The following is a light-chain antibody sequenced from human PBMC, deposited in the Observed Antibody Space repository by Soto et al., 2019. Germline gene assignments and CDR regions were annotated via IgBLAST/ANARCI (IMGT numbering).Light chain of an antibody. CDR3: QQSYSTLIA. CDR1: QSISSY. J-gene: IGKJ5*01. CDR2: AAS. Sequence: DIQMTQSPSSLSASVGDRVTITCRASQSISSYLNWYQQKPGKAPKLLIYAASSLQSGVPSRFSGSGSGTTLPLTISSLQTEEFATYYCQQSYSTLIAFGQETRLEIK. V-gene: IGKV1-39*01.